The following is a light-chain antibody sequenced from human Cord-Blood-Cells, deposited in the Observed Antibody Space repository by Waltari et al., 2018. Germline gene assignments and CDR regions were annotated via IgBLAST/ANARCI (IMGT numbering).Light chain of an antibody. J-gene: IGKJ2*02. V-gene: IGKV1-39*01. CDR1: QSISSY. CDR3: QQGYGTPCT. CDR2: AAS. Sequence: DIEMTQSPSSLSASVGDRVTLTCRASQSISSYLNWYQQKPGKAPKLLIYAASRLQSGVPARVSGSLAQTELTLTISSLQPEDLVTYYCQQGYGTPCTLGKGTKLEIK.